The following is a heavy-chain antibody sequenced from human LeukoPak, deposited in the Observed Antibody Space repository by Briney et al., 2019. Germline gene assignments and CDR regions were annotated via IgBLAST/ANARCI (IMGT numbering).Heavy chain of an antibody. CDR1: GGTFSSYA. D-gene: IGHD3-3*01. V-gene: IGHV1-69*13. CDR3: ARETQSGSGGDY. J-gene: IGHJ4*02. Sequence: AASVKVSCKASGGTFSSYAISWVRQAPGQGLEWMGGIIPIFGTANCAQKFQGRVTITADESTSTAYMELSSLRSEDTAVYYCARETQSGSGGDYWGQGTLVTVSS. CDR2: IIPIFGTA.